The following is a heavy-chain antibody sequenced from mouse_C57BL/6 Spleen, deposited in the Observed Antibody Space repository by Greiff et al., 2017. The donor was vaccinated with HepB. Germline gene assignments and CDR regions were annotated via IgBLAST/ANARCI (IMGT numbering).Heavy chain of an antibody. CDR3: ARKLYGFDY. V-gene: IGHV1-42*01. J-gene: IGHJ2*01. Sequence: EVQLQQSGPELVKPGASVKISCKASGYSFTGYYMNWVKQSPEKSLEWIGEINPSTGGTTYNQKFKAKATLTVDKSSSTAYMQLKSLTSEDSAVYYCARKLYGFDYWGQGTTLTVSS. CDR2: INPSTGGT. D-gene: IGHD1-1*01. CDR1: GYSFTGYY.